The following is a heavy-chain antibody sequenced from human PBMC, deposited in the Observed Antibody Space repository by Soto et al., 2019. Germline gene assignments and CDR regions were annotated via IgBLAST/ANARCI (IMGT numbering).Heavy chain of an antibody. Sequence: SETLSLTCTVSGGSISSGDYYWSWIRQPPGKGLEWIGYIYYSGSTYYNPSLKSRVTISVDTSKNQFSLKLSSVTAADTAVYYCARLVRGYDWSGYYSGGDYWGQGTLVTVSS. CDR2: IYYSGST. D-gene: IGHD3-3*01. CDR3: ARLVRGYDWSGYYSGGDY. J-gene: IGHJ4*02. V-gene: IGHV4-30-4*01. CDR1: GGSISSGDYY.